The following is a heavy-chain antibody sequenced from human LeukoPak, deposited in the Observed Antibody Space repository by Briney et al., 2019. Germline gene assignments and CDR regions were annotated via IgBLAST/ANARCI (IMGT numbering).Heavy chain of an antibody. V-gene: IGHV3-21*01. CDR3: ARGDSYTTSFRSLDY. Sequence: GGSLRLSCAASGFIFSTYSMNWVRQAPGKGLEWVASITSSSSYTFYADSIKGRFTISRDNAKSTLYLHINSLSAEDTAVYYCARGDSYTTSFRSLDYWGQGTLVTVSS. CDR1: GFIFSTYS. D-gene: IGHD1-26*01. CDR2: ITSSSSYT. J-gene: IGHJ4*02.